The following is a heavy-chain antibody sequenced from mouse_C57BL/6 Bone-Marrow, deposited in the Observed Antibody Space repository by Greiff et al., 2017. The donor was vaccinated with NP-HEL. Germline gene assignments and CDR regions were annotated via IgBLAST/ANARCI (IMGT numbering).Heavy chain of an antibody. V-gene: IGHV6-3*01. CDR1: GFTFSNYW. CDR2: IRLKSVNYAT. CDR3: TGLIYYRNGYYAMDY. Sequence: EVKLMESGGGLVQPGGSMKLSCVASGFTFSNYWMHWVRQSPEKGLEWVAQIRLKSVNYATHYAESVKGRFTISRDDSKSSVSLQINNLRAEDTGIYDCTGLIYYRNGYYAMDYGGQGTSVTVSS. D-gene: IGHD2-1*01. J-gene: IGHJ4*01.